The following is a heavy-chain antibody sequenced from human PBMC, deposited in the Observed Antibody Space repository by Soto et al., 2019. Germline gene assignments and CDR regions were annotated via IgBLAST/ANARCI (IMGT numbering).Heavy chain of an antibody. Sequence: SLLLYCAASGVAFSTYSMNWVRQAPGKGLEWVSYISSGSSTIYYADSVKGRFTISRDNAKNSLYLQMDSLRAEDTAVYYATRSAYMDVWGTGTTVTVSS. J-gene: IGHJ6*03. D-gene: IGHD2-2*01. CDR2: ISSGSSTI. CDR3: TRSAYMDV. CDR1: GVAFSTYS. V-gene: IGHV3-48*01.